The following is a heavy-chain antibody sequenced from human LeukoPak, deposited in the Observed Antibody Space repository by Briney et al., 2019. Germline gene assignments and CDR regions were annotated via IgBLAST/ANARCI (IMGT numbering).Heavy chain of an antibody. Sequence: ASVKVSFKASGYTFTSYGISWVRQAPGQGLEWMGCISADNGDTNYAQNLQGRVTMTTDTSTSTAYMELRSLRSDDSAVYYCARTEIAVAGTGGDYYYYYGMDVWGQGTTVTVSS. CDR1: GYTFTSYG. CDR3: ARTEIAVAGTGGDYYYYYGMDV. CDR2: ISADNGDT. V-gene: IGHV1-18*01. D-gene: IGHD6-13*01. J-gene: IGHJ6*02.